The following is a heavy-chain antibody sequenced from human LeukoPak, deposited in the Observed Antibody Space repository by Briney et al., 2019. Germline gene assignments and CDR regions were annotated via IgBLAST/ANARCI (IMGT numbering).Heavy chain of an antibody. J-gene: IGHJ4*02. V-gene: IGHV3-66*01. CDR1: GFLFSSNY. D-gene: IGHD4-17*01. Sequence: GGSLRLSCAASGFLFSSNYMRWVRQAPGKGLEWVSVICRGGSTYYADSLKGRVTITRDTSKNTLYLELSSLRADDTAVYYCASCGDEYYFDYWGQGTLVTVSS. CDR2: ICRGGST. CDR3: ASCGDEYYFDY.